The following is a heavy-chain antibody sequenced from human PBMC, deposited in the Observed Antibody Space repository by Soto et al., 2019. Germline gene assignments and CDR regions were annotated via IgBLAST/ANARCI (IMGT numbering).Heavy chain of an antibody. V-gene: IGHV4-34*01. J-gene: IGHJ6*02. CDR2: INHSGST. CDR1: GGSFSGYY. D-gene: IGHD2-2*01. Sequence: SETLSLTCAVYGGSFSGYYWSWIRQSPGKGLEWIGEINHSGSTNYNPSLKSRVTISVDTSKNQFSLKLSSVTAADTAVYYCARGLTGYCSSTSCYQRYYYYGMDVWGQGTTVTVSS. CDR3: ARGLTGYCSSTSCYQRYYYYGMDV.